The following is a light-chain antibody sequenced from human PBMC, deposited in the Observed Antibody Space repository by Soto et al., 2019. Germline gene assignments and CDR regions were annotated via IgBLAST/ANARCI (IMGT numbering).Light chain of an antibody. Sequence: EIVLTQSPGTLSLSPGERATLSCRASQSVSSSYLAWYQQKPGQAPRLLIYGASSRATGIPDRFSGSGSGTDFTLTISRLEPEDFAVYYCQQAGMYSWTFGQGTKV. CDR3: QQAGMYSWT. CDR2: GAS. CDR1: QSVSSSY. J-gene: IGKJ1*01. V-gene: IGKV3-20*01.